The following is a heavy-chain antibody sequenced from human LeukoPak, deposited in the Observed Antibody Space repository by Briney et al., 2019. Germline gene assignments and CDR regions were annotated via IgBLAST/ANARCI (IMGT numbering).Heavy chain of an antibody. CDR1: GFTLSSYD. J-gene: IGHJ4*02. V-gene: IGHV3-74*01. CDR3: AREGESYPDLDY. CDR2: INSDGSST. Sequence: PGGSLRLSCAASGFTLSSYDMHWVRQAPGKGLVWVSRINSDGSSTSYADSVKGRFTISRDNAKNTLYLQMNSLRAEDTAVYYCAREGESYPDLDYWGQGTLVTVSS. D-gene: IGHD3-10*01.